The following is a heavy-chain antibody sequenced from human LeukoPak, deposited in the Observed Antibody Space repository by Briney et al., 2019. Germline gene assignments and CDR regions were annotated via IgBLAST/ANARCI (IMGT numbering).Heavy chain of an antibody. CDR2: IYHSGST. CDR1: GGSISSSNW. CDR3: ARADSGSYSYYYGMDV. D-gene: IGHD1-26*01. V-gene: IGHV4-4*02. J-gene: IGHJ6*02. Sequence: SETLSLTCTVSGGSISSSNWWSWVRQPPGKGLEWIGEIYHSGSTNYNPSLKSRVTISVDKSKNQFSLKLSSVTAADTAVYYCARADSGSYSYYYGMDVWGQGTTVTVSS.